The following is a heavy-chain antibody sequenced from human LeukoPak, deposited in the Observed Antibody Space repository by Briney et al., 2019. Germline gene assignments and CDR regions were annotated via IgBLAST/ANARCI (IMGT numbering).Heavy chain of an antibody. CDR1: GFTFSSYW. Sequence: GGSLRLSCAASGFTFSSYWMNWARQAPGKGLEWVSVTYTGGNSYYADSVKGRFIISRDISKNTLYLQMNSLRAEDSALYYCARGGRGSAAVVAPRSFDIWGQGTMVTVSS. V-gene: IGHV3-53*01. D-gene: IGHD3-22*01. J-gene: IGHJ3*02. CDR2: TYTGGNS. CDR3: ARGGRGSAAVVAPRSFDI.